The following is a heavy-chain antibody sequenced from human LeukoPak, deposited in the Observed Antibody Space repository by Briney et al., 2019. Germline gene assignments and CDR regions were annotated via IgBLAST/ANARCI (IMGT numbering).Heavy chain of an antibody. J-gene: IGHJ4*02. CDR3: ATELAMGGTFDY. Sequence: GGTLRLSCAASGFTFSSYRMNWVRQAPGKGLEWVSTISGGSGFIYYADSVKDRFSISRDNAKNSLYLQMSSLRPEDTAVYYCATELAMGGTFDYWGQGTLVTVSS. CDR1: GFTFSSYR. V-gene: IGHV3-21*01. D-gene: IGHD6-19*01. CDR2: ISGGSGFI.